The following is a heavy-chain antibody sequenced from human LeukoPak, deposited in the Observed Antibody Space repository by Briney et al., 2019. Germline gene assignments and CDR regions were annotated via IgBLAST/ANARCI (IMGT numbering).Heavy chain of an antibody. CDR3: ARFRYSSGCYLDY. CDR1: GGSISSYY. J-gene: IGHJ4*02. D-gene: IGHD6-19*01. CDR2: IYYSGST. V-gene: IGHV4-59*01. Sequence: KTSETLSLTCTVSGGSISSYYWSWIRQPPGKGLEWIGYIYYSGSTNYNPSLKSRVTISVDTSKNQFSLKLSSVTAADTAVYYCARFRYSSGCYLDYWGQGTLVTVSA.